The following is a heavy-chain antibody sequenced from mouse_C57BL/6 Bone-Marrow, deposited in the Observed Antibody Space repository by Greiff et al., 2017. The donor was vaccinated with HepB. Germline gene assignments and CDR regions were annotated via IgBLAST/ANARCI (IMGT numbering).Heavy chain of an antibody. Sequence: QVHVKQPGTELVKPGASVKLSCKASGYTFTSYWMHWVKQRPGQGLEWIGNINPSNGGTNYNEKFKSKATLTVDKSSSTAYMQLSSLTSEDSAVYYCARRACYHYFDYWGQGTTLTVSS. V-gene: IGHV1-53*01. CDR2: INPSNGGT. CDR1: GYTFTSYW. D-gene: IGHD3-3*01. J-gene: IGHJ2*01. CDR3: ARRACYHYFDY.